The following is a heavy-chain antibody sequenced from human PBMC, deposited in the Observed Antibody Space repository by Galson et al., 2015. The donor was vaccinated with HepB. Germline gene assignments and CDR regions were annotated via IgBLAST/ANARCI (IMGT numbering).Heavy chain of an antibody. CDR3: ARESVTQRSKGGYYYYYYMDV. CDR1: GFTFSSHW. Sequence: SLRLSCAASGFTFSSHWMSWVRQAPGKGLEWVANIKQDGSEKYYVDSVKGRFTISRDNAKNSLYLQMNSLRAEDTAVYYCARESVTQRSKGGYYYYYYMDVWGKGTTVTVSS. V-gene: IGHV3-7*01. D-gene: IGHD2-15*01. J-gene: IGHJ6*03. CDR2: IKQDGSEK.